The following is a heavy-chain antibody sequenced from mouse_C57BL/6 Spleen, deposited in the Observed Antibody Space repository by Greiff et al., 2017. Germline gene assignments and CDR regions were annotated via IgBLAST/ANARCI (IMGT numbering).Heavy chain of an antibody. CDR1: GYPFTSYW. D-gene: IGHD1-1*01. J-gene: IGHJ4*01. Sequence: QVQLQQSGAELVKPGASVKMSCKASGYPFTSYWITWVKQRPGQGLEWIGDIYPGCGSTNYNEKFKSKSTLPVDTSSSTAYMQLSSLTSEDSAVYYCAREGITTVVDYWGQGTSVTVSS. CDR2: IYPGCGST. V-gene: IGHV1-55*01. CDR3: AREGITTVVDY.